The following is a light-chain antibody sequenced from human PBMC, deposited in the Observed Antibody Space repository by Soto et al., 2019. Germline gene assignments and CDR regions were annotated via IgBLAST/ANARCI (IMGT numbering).Light chain of an antibody. J-gene: IGKJ2*01. CDR2: APS. Sequence: DIQMTQSPSSLSASVGDRVTITCRASQSISSYLNWCQQKPGQVPKILIYAPSHVQSGVPSRFSGSASGTNFTLTIINLQPEDDATYYCQQPNSIPHTFGHGTKVDIK. V-gene: IGKV1-39*01. CDR3: QQPNSIPHT. CDR1: QSISSY.